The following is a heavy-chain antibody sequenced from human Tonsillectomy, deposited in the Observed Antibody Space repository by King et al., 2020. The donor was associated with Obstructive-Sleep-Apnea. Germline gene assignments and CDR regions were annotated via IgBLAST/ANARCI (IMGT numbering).Heavy chain of an antibody. V-gene: IGHV4-31*03. CDR1: GGSISSGCYY. CDR3: SRAGGGYYDILTGYYHLDY. J-gene: IGHJ4*02. CDR2: IYYRGIL. D-gene: IGHD3-9*01. Sequence: QLQESGPGLVKPSQTLSLTCTVSGGSISSGCYYWSWIRQHPRKGLEWSGYIYYRGILYYNPSLKSRVTISLDKSNNQFSLKLSSVTAADTAVYYCSRAGGGYYDILTGYYHLDYWGQGTLVTVSS.